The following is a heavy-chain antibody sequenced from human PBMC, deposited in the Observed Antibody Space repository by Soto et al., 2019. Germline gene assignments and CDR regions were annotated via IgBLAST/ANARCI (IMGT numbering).Heavy chain of an antibody. CDR2: ISYDGSNK. D-gene: IGHD6-13*01. Sequence: QVQLVESGGGVVQPGRSLRLSCAASGFTFSSYGMHWVRQAPGKGLEWVAVISYDGSNKYYADSVKGRFTISRDNSKNTLYLQMNSLRAEDTAVYYCANGSNPQQLEDDAFDIWGQGTMVTVSS. CDR1: GFTFSSYG. CDR3: ANGSNPQQLEDDAFDI. J-gene: IGHJ3*02. V-gene: IGHV3-30*18.